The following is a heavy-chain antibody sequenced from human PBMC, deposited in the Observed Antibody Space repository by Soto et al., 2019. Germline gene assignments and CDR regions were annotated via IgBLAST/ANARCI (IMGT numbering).Heavy chain of an antibody. CDR2: IWYDGSNK. J-gene: IGHJ6*02. D-gene: IGHD5-12*01. V-gene: IGHV3-33*01. CDR3: ARECDRADIVATIGKGGGYYYYGMDV. CDR1: GFTFSSYG. Sequence: GGSLRLSCAASGFTFSSYGMHWVRQAPGKGLEWVAVIWYDGSNKYYADSVKGRFTISRDNSKNTRYLQMNSLRAEDTAVYYCARECDRADIVATIGKGGGYYYYGMDVWGQGTTVTVSS.